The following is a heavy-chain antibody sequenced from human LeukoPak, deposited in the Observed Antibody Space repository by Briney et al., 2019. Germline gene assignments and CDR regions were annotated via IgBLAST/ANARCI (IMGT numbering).Heavy chain of an antibody. CDR3: VKTMVTFGGLIRTDAFDI. J-gene: IGHJ3*02. CDR2: IFSGGST. V-gene: IGHV3-66*02. D-gene: IGHD3-16*01. Sequence: QPGGSLRLSCAASGFTVSSNYMSWVRQAPGKGLEWVSIIFSGGSTYYADSVKGRFTISRDNSKNTLYLQMHSLRPEDTAVFYCVKTMVTFGGLIRTDAFDIWGQGTMVTVSS. CDR1: GFTVSSNY.